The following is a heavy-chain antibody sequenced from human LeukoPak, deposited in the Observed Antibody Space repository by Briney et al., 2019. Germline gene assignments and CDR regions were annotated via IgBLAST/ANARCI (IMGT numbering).Heavy chain of an antibody. Sequence: PSETLSLTCTVSGGSINSYWNWLPQPPGKGLEWIGYIYYSGSTNYNPSLKSRVTISVDTSKNQFSLKLSSVTAADTAVYYCARGGTVTTYYYYGMDVWGHGTTVTVSS. CDR3: ARGGTVTTYYYYGMDV. V-gene: IGHV4-59*01. CDR2: IYYSGST. CDR1: GGSINSY. D-gene: IGHD4-17*01. J-gene: IGHJ6*02.